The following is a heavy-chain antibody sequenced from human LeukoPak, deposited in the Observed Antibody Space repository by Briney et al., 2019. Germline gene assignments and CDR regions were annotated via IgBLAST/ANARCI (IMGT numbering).Heavy chain of an antibody. V-gene: IGHV4-59*01. CDR3: ARDPSNRSITMIPGAFDI. J-gene: IGHJ3*02. D-gene: IGHD3-22*01. CDR1: GASISSYY. CDR2: IYYSGST. Sequence: SETLSLTCTVSGASISSYYWSWIRQPPGKGLEWIGYIYYSGSTNYNPSLKSRVTISVDTSKNQFSLKLSSVTAADTAVYYCARDPSNRSITMIPGAFDIWGQGAMVTVSS.